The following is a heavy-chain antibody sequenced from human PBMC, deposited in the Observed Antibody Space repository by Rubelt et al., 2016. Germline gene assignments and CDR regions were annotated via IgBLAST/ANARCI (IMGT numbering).Heavy chain of an antibody. Sequence: QVQLQQWGAGLLKPSETLSLTCAVYGGSFSGYYWSWIRQPPGKGLEWIGYIYYSGSTNYNPSLKSRVTISVDTSKNQFSLKLSSVTAADTAVYYCARDNDSSGYYYSNWFDPWGQGTLVTVSS. CDR3: ARDNDSSGYYYSNWFDP. V-gene: IGHV4-34*11. J-gene: IGHJ5*02. CDR1: GGSFSGYY. CDR2: IYYSGST. D-gene: IGHD3-22*01.